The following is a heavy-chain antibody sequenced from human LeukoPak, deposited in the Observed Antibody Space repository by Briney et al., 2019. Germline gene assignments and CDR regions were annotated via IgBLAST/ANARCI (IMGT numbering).Heavy chain of an antibody. CDR1: GCTFTSYD. CDR3: ARVLRGIAVAGTGWFAP. D-gene: IGHD6-19*01. J-gene: IGHJ5*02. Sequence: APVKVSCKASGCTFTSYDISWVRRAPGQGLERMGWISAHNGNTNYAQKLQGRITMTTDTSTSTAYMELRSLRSDDTAVYYCARVLRGIAVAGTGWFAPWGQGTLVTVSS. CDR2: ISAHNGNT. V-gene: IGHV1-18*01.